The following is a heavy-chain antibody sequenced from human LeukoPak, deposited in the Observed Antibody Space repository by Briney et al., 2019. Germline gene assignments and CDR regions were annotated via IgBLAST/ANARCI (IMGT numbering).Heavy chain of an antibody. V-gene: IGHV4-61*02. CDR2: IYSSWNI. CDR1: GGSISSGSFS. CDR3: ASALVGATNELDY. Sequence: PSETLSLTCTVPGGSISSGSFSWSWIRQPAGKGLEWIGRIYSSWNINYNPDVKSRVTISVDMSKNQFSLKLSSVTAADTAVYYCASALVGATNELDYWGQGTLVTVSS. D-gene: IGHD1-26*01. J-gene: IGHJ4*02.